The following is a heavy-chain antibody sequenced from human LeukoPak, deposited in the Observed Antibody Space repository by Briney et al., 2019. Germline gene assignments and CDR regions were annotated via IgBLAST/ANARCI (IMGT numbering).Heavy chain of an antibody. J-gene: IGHJ4*02. D-gene: IGHD6-6*01. Sequence: ASVKVSCKASGFTFTGYYIHWVRQAPGLGLEWMGWINPKSGDTNYAQKFQGRVTMTRDTSISTAYMELSRLRSDDTAVYYCARGYSSSSGLDYWGQGTLVTVSS. CDR3: ARGYSSSSGLDY. V-gene: IGHV1-2*02. CDR1: GFTFTGYY. CDR2: INPKSGDT.